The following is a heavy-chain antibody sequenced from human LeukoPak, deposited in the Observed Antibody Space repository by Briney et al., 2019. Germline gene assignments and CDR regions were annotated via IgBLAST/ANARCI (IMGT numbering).Heavy chain of an antibody. D-gene: IGHD2-15*01. CDR1: GYTFTSYG. Sequence: ASVKVSCKASGYTFTSYGISWVRQAPGQGLEWMGWISAYNGNTNYAQKLQGRVTMTTDTSTSTAYMELRSLRSDDTAVYYCARDRTYYCSGGSCYPLFDPWGQGTLVTVSS. V-gene: IGHV1-18*01. J-gene: IGHJ5*02. CDR2: ISAYNGNT. CDR3: ARDRTYYCSGGSCYPLFDP.